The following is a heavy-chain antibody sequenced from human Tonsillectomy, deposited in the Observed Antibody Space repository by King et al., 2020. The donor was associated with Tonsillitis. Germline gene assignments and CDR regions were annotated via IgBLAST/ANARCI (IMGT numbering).Heavy chain of an antibody. Sequence: VQLVESGGGLVQPGGSLRLSCAASGFTFSGYAMTWVRQAPGKGLEWGSTISGRGDSTDYADSVKGRFTISRDNSKNTVSLQMNSLRAEDTAVYYCAKDRIVRGVMGALDIWGQGKMVTVSS. D-gene: IGHD3-10*02. CDR3: AKDRIVRGVMGALDI. CDR1: GFTFSGYA. CDR2: ISGRGDST. J-gene: IGHJ3*02. V-gene: IGHV3-23*04.